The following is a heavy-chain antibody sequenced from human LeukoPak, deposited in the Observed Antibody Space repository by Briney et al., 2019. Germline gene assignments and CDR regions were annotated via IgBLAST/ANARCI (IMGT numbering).Heavy chain of an antibody. Sequence: PGGSLRLSCAASGFTFSSYAMSWVRQAPGKGLEWVSAISGSGGSTYYADSVKGRFTISRDNSKNTLYLQMNSLRAEDTAVYYCAKVTSSWYEGEGYFDYWGQGTLVIVSS. CDR1: GFTFSSYA. V-gene: IGHV3-23*01. CDR2: ISGSGGST. CDR3: AKVTSSWYEGEGYFDY. D-gene: IGHD6-13*01. J-gene: IGHJ4*02.